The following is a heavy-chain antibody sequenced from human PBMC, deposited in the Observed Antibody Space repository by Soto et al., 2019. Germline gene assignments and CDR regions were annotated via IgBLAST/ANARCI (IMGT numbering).Heavy chain of an antibody. Sequence: SETLSLTCTVSGGSSGSGEYYWSWIRQPPGKGLEWIGNIYYSGSTYYNPSLRSRVTISIDTSKNPFSLKLSSVTAADTAVYYCGCRKSSHLYDYCGRGTLDTGSA. CDR3: GCRKSSHLYDY. V-gene: IGHV4-30-4*01. D-gene: IGHD3-16*01. CDR1: GGSSGSGEYY. CDR2: IYYSGST. J-gene: IGHJ4*02.